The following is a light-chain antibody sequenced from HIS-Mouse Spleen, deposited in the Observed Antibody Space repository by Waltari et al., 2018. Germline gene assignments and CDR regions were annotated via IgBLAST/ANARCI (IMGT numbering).Light chain of an antibody. J-gene: IGLJ2*01. V-gene: IGLV2-8*01. CDR2: QVS. Sequence: QSALTQPPSASGSPGQSVTISCTRTSSDVGRYNYVPWYQQHPGKAPKRMIYQVSKRPSGVPDRFSGSKSGNTASLTVSGLQAEDEADYYCSSYAGSNNVVFGGGTKLTVL. CDR3: SSYAGSNNVV. CDR1: SSDVGRYNY.